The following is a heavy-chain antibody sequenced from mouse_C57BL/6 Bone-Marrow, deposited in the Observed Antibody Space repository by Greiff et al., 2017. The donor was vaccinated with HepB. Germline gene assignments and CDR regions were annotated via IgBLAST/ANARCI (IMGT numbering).Heavy chain of an antibody. V-gene: IGHV1-69*01. CDR2: IDPSDSYT. CDR3: ARGGYYGGFFMDS. J-gene: IGHJ4*01. D-gene: IGHD1-1*01. Sequence: QVQLQQPGAELVMPGASVKLSCKASGYTFTSYWMHWVKQRPGQGLEWIGEIDPSDSYTNYNQKFKGKSTLTVDKSSSTAYMQLSSLTSEDSAVYYCARGGYYGGFFMDSGVKEPQSPSPQ. CDR1: GYTFTSYW.